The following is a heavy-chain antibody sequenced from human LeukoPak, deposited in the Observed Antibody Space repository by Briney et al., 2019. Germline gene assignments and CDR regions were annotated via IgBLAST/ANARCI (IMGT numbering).Heavy chain of an antibody. Sequence: GGSLRLSCAASGFTFNSYDMSWVRQAPGKGLEWVSAISGSGGTYYAESVKGRFTVSRDNSNNTLYLQMDGMRAEDTAVYYCARDNSAYNYLADFDYWGQGTRVTVSS. D-gene: IGHD5-24*01. V-gene: IGHV3-23*01. CDR3: ARDNSAYNYLADFDY. J-gene: IGHJ4*02. CDR2: ISGSGGT. CDR1: GFTFNSYD.